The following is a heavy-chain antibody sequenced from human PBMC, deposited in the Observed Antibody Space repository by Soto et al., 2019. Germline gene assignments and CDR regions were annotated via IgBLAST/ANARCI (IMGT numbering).Heavy chain of an antibody. Sequence: EVQLLESGGGLVQPGGSLRLSCAASGFTFSSYAMSWVRQAPGKGLEWVSAISGSGGSTYYADSVKGRFTISRDNSKNTLYLDMNSLRAEDTAVYYCAEVSPVEDYGMDVWGQGTTVTVSS. CDR2: ISGSGGST. J-gene: IGHJ6*02. V-gene: IGHV3-23*01. CDR1: GFTFSSYA. CDR3: AEVSPVEDYGMDV. D-gene: IGHD3-3*01.